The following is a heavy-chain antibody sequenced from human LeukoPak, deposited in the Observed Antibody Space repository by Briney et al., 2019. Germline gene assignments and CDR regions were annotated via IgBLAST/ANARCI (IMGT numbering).Heavy chain of an antibody. CDR3: ARFSAVAGTDY. CDR2: ITNSGNSK. Sequence: GGSLRLSCAASEFTFSSYSMNWVRQAPGKGREWVSYITNSGNSKSYADSVKGRFTISRDNAKNSLYLQMNSLRAEDTALYHCARFSAVAGTDYWGQGTQVTVSS. CDR1: EFTFSSYS. J-gene: IGHJ4*02. D-gene: IGHD6-19*01. V-gene: IGHV3-48*04.